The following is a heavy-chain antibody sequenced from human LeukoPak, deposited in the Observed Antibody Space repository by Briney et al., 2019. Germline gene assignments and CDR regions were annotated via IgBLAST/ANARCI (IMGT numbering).Heavy chain of an antibody. CDR2: IYYSGST. D-gene: IGHD1-26*01. J-gene: IGHJ3*02. CDR3: ARYIVSYPHDAFDI. Sequence: SETLSLTCTVSDGSIISSSYYWGWIRQPPGKGLEWIGSIYYSGSTSYNPSLKSRVTISVDTSKKQFSLKLISVTAADTAFYYCARYIVSYPHDAFDIWGQGTMVTVSS. CDR1: DGSIISSSYY. V-gene: IGHV4-39*07.